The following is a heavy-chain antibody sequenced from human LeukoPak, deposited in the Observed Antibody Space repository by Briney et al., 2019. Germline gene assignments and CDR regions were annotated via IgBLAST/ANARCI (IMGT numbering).Heavy chain of an antibody. J-gene: IGHJ4*02. CDR1: GFTFSSYS. D-gene: IGHD5-24*01. CDR3: AREPLGKRWLQLEDYFDY. V-gene: IGHV3-21*04. CDR2: ISSSSSYI. Sequence: PGGSLRLSCAASGFTFSSYSMNWVRQAPGKGLEWVSSISSSSSYIYYADSVKGRFTISRDNAKNSLYLQMNSLRAEDTAVYYCAREPLGKRWLQLEDYFDYWGQGTLVTVSS.